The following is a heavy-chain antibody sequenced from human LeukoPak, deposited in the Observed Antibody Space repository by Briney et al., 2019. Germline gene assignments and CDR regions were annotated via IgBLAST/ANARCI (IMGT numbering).Heavy chain of an antibody. CDR1: GGSISSYY. CDR2: IYYGGST. J-gene: IGHJ6*02. D-gene: IGHD3-10*01. V-gene: IGHV4-59*01. CDR3: ARDAGDDYYYYGMDV. Sequence: SETLSLTCTVSGGSISSYYWSWIRQPPGKGLEWIGYIYYGGSTNYNPSLKSRVTISVDTSKNQFSLKLSSVTAADTAVYYCARDAGDDYYYYGMDVWGQGTTVTVSS.